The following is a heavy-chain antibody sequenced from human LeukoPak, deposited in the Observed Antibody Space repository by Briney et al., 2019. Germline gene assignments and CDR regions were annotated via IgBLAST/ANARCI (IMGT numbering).Heavy chain of an antibody. J-gene: IGHJ4*02. CDR3: MRGARGGDY. CDR1: GFPFSSYS. Sequence: EGSLGLSCAASGFPFSSYSFNWVHLAPGKGLAWVAYISSSGTIYYAASVTGRFTISRDNASNSLYLQMNSLRADDTAVYCCMRGARGGDYWGQGTLVTVSS. V-gene: IGHV3-48*04. CDR2: ISSSGTI. D-gene: IGHD2-15*01.